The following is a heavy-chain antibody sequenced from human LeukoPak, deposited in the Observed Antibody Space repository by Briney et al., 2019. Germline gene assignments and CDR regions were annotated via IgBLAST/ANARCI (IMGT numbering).Heavy chain of an antibody. Sequence: SETLFLTCTVSGGSISSSTYYWGWIRQPPGKGLEWIGSIYSSGSTYYNPSLKSRVTISVDTSKNQFSLKLSSVTAADTAVYYCARLYGDRYFDLWGRGTLVTVSS. D-gene: IGHD4-17*01. V-gene: IGHV4-39*01. CDR2: IYSSGST. J-gene: IGHJ2*01. CDR3: ARLYGDRYFDL. CDR1: GGSISSSTYY.